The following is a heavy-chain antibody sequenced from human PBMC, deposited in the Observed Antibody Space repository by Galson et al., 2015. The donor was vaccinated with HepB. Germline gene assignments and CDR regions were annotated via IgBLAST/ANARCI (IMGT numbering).Heavy chain of an antibody. CDR3: ASGAAAGKLFDY. CDR2: INHSGST. J-gene: IGHJ4*02. D-gene: IGHD6-13*01. CDR1: GGSFSGYY. V-gene: IGHV4-34*01. Sequence: SETLSLTCAVYGGSFSGYYWSWIRQPPGKGLEWIGEINHSGSTNYNPSLKSRVTISVDTSKNQFSLKLSSVTAADTAVYYCASGAAAGKLFDYWGQGTLVTVSS.